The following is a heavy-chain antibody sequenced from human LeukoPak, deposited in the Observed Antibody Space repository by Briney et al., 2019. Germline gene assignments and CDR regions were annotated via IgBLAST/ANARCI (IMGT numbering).Heavy chain of an antibody. Sequence: SVKVSCKASGGTFSCYAISWVRQAPGQGLEWMGGIIPIFGTANYAQKFQGRVTITADESTSTAYMELSSLRSEDTAVYYCASRSGIAAAGTMDYWGQGTLVTVSS. CDR1: GGTFSCYA. CDR3: ASRSGIAAAGTMDY. V-gene: IGHV1-69*01. CDR2: IIPIFGTA. J-gene: IGHJ4*02. D-gene: IGHD6-13*01.